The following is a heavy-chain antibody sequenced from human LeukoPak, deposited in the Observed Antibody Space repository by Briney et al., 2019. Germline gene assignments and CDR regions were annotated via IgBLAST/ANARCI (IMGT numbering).Heavy chain of an antibody. D-gene: IGHD6-19*01. CDR1: GLIFNNNA. CDR2: IRWNSGSI. CDR3: AKDNRRHYTSGPNPDSLH. J-gene: IGHJ4*02. Sequence: PGGSLRPSCAVSGLIFNNNATHWVRPPPEKGREWESAIRWNSGSIDYADSVKGRFTISRDNAKTSLYLQMNSLRVEDTAFYYCAKDNRRHYTSGPNPDSLHWGQGALVTVSS. V-gene: IGHV3-9*01.